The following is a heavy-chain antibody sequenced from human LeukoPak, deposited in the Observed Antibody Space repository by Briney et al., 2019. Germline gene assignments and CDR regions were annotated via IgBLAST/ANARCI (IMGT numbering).Heavy chain of an antibody. CDR2: INTNTGNP. CDR1: GYTFTSYA. J-gene: IGHJ4*02. D-gene: IGHD3-10*01. CDR3: AKDMDVGGYGSGSYFDY. Sequence: ASVKVSCKASGYTFTSYAMNWVRQAPGQGLEWMGWINTNTGNPTYAQGFTGRFVFSLDTSVSTAYLQISSLRAEDTAVCYCAKDMDVGGYGSGSYFDYWGQGTLVTVSS. V-gene: IGHV7-4-1*02.